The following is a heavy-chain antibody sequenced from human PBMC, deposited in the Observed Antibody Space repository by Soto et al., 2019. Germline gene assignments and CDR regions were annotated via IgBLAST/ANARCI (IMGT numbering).Heavy chain of an antibody. Sequence: SDTLSLTCTVSGGSISSGNYYWIWIRQPPGKGLEWIGFISYSGSTYYSLSLKSRVTISVDTSKNQFSLNLSFVTAADTAVYYCATMGTPATGLYYFDYWGQGTLVPVSS. D-gene: IGHD5-18*01. CDR1: GGSISSGNYY. CDR3: ATMGTPATGLYYFDY. CDR2: ISYSGST. J-gene: IGHJ4*02. V-gene: IGHV4-30-4*02.